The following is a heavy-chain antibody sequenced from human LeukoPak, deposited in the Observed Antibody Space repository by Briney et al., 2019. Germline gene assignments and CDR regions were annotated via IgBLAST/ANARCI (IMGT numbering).Heavy chain of an antibody. CDR2: INPNSGGT. J-gene: IGHJ3*02. CDR3: ARGKLLAGVDAFDI. CDR1: GYTFTGYY. Sequence: ASVKVSCKASGYTFTGYYMHWVRQAPGQGLEWMGWINPNSGGTNYAQKFQGRVTMTRDTSISTAYMELSRLRSDDTAVYYCARGKLLAGVDAFDIWGQGTMVTVSS. V-gene: IGHV1-2*02. D-gene: IGHD1-26*01.